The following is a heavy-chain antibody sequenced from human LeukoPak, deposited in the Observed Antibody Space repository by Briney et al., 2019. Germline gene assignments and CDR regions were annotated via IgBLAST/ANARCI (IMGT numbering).Heavy chain of an antibody. Sequence: AGGSLRLSCAASGFTFSSYAMYWVRQAPGKGLEWVSGIFGSGGSTHYADSVKGRFTISRDNSKNTLYLQMNSLRAEDTAVYYCAKGIYSSGWSYFDYWGHGTLVTVSS. J-gene: IGHJ4*01. CDR1: GFTFSSYA. V-gene: IGHV3-23*01. D-gene: IGHD6-19*01. CDR3: AKGIYSSGWSYFDY. CDR2: IFGSGGST.